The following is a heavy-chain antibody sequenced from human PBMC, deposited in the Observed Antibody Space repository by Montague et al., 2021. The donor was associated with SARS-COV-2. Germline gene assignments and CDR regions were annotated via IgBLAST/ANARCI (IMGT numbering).Heavy chain of an antibody. J-gene: IGHJ4*02. V-gene: IGHV4-39*07. CDR1: GGSISSSSYY. D-gene: IGHD5-12*01. Sequence: SETLSLTCTVSGGSISSSSYYWGWNRQPQGKGLEWIGCINYSGSTYYNPSLKRRVTISVDTTKNQFSLKLSSVTAADTAVYYCARGGYSGYWDYWGQGTLVTVSS. CDR2: INYSGST. CDR3: ARGGYSGYWDY.